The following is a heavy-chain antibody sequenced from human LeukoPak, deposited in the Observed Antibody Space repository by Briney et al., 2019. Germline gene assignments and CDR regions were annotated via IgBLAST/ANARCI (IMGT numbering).Heavy chain of an antibody. CDR1: GYTFTSYG. J-gene: IGHJ4*02. Sequence: GASVKVSCKASGYTFTSYGISWVRQAPGQGLEWMGWISAYNGNTNYAQKLQGRVTMTTDTSTSTAYMELRSLRADDKAVYYCARLQLGHYTFDYWGQGTLVTVSS. CDR3: ARLQLGHYTFDY. D-gene: IGHD4-11*01. CDR2: ISAYNGNT. V-gene: IGHV1-18*01.